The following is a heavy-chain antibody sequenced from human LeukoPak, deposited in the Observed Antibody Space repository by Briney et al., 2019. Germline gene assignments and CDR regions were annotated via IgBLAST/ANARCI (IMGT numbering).Heavy chain of an antibody. Sequence: SETLSLTCAVYGGSFSGYYWSWIRQPPGKGLEWIGEINHSGSTNYNPSLKSRVTISVDTSKNQFSLKLSSVTAADTAVYYCARGARGYYDSSGYYYWGQGTLVTVSS. D-gene: IGHD3-22*01. CDR1: GGSFSGYY. V-gene: IGHV4-34*01. CDR2: INHSGST. CDR3: ARGARGYYDSSGYYY. J-gene: IGHJ4*02.